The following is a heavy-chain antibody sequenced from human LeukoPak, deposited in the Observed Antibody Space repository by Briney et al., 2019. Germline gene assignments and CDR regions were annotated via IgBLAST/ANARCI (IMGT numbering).Heavy chain of an antibody. CDR3: ARPQYYDILTGYFGDAFDI. CDR1: GYTFTSYG. D-gene: IGHD3-9*01. Sequence: ASVKVSCKASGYTFTSYGISWVRQAPGQGLEWMGWISAYNGNTNYTQKLQGRVTMTTDTSTSTAYMELRSLRSDDTAVYYCARPQYYDILTGYFGDAFDIWGQGTMVTVSS. CDR2: ISAYNGNT. J-gene: IGHJ3*02. V-gene: IGHV1-18*01.